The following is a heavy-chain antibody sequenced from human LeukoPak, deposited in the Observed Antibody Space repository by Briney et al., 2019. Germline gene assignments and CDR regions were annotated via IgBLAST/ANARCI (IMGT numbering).Heavy chain of an antibody. CDR1: GFTFSSYE. D-gene: IGHD3-16*01. Sequence: HGGSLRLSCAASGFTFSSYEMNWVRQAPGKGLEWVSYISSSGSTIYYADSVKGRFTISRDNAKNSLDLQMNSLRAEDTAVYYCARDAIGLRLGEFDYWGQGTLVTVSS. V-gene: IGHV3-48*03. CDR3: ARDAIGLRLGEFDY. CDR2: ISSSGSTI. J-gene: IGHJ4*02.